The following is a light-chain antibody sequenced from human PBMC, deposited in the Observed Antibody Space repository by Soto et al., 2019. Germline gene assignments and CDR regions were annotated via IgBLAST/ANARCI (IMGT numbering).Light chain of an antibody. CDR2: GAS. J-gene: IGKJ4*01. CDR3: QQYGSSPLT. Sequence: EIVMTHSPATLSVSPCERATLSCRASQSISRNLAWYQQKPGQAPRLLIYGASSRATGIPDRFSGSGSGTDFTLTISRLEPEDFAVYYCQQYGSSPLTFGGGTKVDIK. CDR1: QSISRN. V-gene: IGKV3-20*01.